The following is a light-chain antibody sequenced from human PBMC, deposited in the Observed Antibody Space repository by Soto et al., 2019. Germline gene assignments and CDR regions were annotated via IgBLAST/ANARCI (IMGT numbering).Light chain of an antibody. CDR1: QSVGSIY. J-gene: IGKJ5*01. Sequence: EVVLTQSPRTLSLSPGERATLSCRPSQSVGSIYLAWYQQRPGYAPRLLSSGASNRATCIPVRFNGSGSGTDFTLTISGLEPEDFAVYYCQQYGSSSITFSQGTRLEIK. CDR2: GAS. CDR3: QQYGSSSIT. V-gene: IGKV3-20*01.